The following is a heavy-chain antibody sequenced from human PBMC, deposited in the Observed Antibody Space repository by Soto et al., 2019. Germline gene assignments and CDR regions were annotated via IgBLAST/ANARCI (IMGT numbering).Heavy chain of an antibody. CDR2: IWYDGSNK. CDR1: GFTFSSYG. Sequence: PGGSLRLSCAASGFTFSSYGMHWVRQAPGKGLEWVAVIWYDGSNKYYADSVKGRFTISRDNSKNTLYLQMNSLRAEDTAVYYCARDMVRGVINHGMDVWGQGTTVTVSS. CDR3: ARDMVRGVINHGMDV. D-gene: IGHD3-10*01. V-gene: IGHV3-33*01. J-gene: IGHJ6*02.